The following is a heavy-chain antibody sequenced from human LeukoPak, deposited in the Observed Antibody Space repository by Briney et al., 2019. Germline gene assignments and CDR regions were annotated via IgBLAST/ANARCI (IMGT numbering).Heavy chain of an antibody. J-gene: IGHJ4*02. CDR2: ISGSGGST. V-gene: IGHV3-23*01. Sequence: GGSLRLSCAASGFTFSSYAMSWVRQAPGKGLEWVSAISGSGGSTHYADSVKGRFTISRDNAKNSLYLQMNSLRAEDTAVYYCAKDSGSGWTFDYWGQGTLVTVSS. D-gene: IGHD6-19*01. CDR1: GFTFSSYA. CDR3: AKDSGSGWTFDY.